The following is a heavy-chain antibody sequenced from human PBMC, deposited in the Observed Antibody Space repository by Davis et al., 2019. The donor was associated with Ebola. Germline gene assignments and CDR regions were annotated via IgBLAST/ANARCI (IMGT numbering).Heavy chain of an antibody. V-gene: IGHV4-4*02. J-gene: IGHJ4*02. CDR3: ARARGWNRSLDY. CDR2: IFHTGLV. CDR1: GGSISNYNW. D-gene: IGHD6-19*01. Sequence: PSETLSLTCDVSGGSISNYNWWHWVRQPPGKGLEWIGEIFHTGLVYYNPSLLSRVTISVDTSQNQFSLRLSSVTAADTAVYFCARARGWNRSLDYWGQGTLVTVSS.